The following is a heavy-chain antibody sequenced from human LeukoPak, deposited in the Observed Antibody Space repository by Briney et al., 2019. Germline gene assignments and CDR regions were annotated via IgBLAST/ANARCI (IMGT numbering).Heavy chain of an antibody. J-gene: IGHJ4*02. D-gene: IGHD3-3*01. V-gene: IGHV4-39*07. CDR1: GGSIISSSFW. Sequence: SETLSLTCTVSGGSIISSSFWWGWIRQPPGKGLEWIGRIYPSGNTNYNPSLKSRATISLDTSKSQFSLNLKSVTAADTAMYYCARDGVVTMELDFWGQGTLVTVSS. CDR3: ARDGVVTMELDF. CDR2: IYPSGNT.